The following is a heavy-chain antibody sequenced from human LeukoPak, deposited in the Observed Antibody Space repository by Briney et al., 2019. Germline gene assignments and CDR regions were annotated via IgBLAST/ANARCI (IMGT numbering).Heavy chain of an antibody. D-gene: IGHD5-18*01. CDR2: INHTGST. CDR1: VGSFNGYY. Sequence: PSETLSLTCAVYVGSFNGYYWSWIRQPPGKGLEWIGEINHTGSTNYNPSLKSRVTISVDTSKNQFSLKLSSVTAADTAVYYCARGLEGYSSFDYWGQGTLVTVSS. V-gene: IGHV4-34*01. J-gene: IGHJ4*02. CDR3: ARGLEGYSSFDY.